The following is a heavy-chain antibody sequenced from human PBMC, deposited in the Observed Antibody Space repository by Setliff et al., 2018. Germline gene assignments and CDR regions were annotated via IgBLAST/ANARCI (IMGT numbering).Heavy chain of an antibody. CDR1: GFTFRSYS. CDR3: ARADGDSGSYYAFDF. CDR2: ISSSSVHV. D-gene: IGHD1-26*01. Sequence: LILSCEASGFTFRSYSMSWVRQAPGKGLEWVSSISSSSVHVSYVDSLKGRFTISRDDAWSSLYLQMNDLRAEDTAVYYCARADGDSGSYYAFDFWGQGTLVTVSS. V-gene: IGHV3-21*01. J-gene: IGHJ4*02.